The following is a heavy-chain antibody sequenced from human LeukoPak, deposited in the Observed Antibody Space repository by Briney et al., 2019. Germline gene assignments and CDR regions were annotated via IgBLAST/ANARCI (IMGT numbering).Heavy chain of an antibody. CDR3: ARDSSGWYPEGYFDY. J-gene: IGHJ4*02. CDR1: GFTFSNYG. V-gene: IGHV3-33*01. Sequence: GGSLRLSCAASGFTFSNYGMHWVRQAPGKGLEWVAAIWYDGSNKYYADSVRGRFTISRDNSKNTLYLQMNSLRVEDTAVYYCARDSSGWYPEGYFDYWGQGTLVTVSS. CDR2: IWYDGSNK. D-gene: IGHD6-19*01.